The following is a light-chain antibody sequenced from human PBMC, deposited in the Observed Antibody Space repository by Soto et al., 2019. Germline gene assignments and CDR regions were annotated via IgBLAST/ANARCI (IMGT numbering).Light chain of an antibody. Sequence: DIQMTQSPSSLSASVGDRVTITCRASQGIRSWLAWYQQKPEKAPKSLIYAASNLESGVPSRFSGSGSGTDFTLTISSLQPEDFATYYCQQYITYPLTFGQGTRLEIK. J-gene: IGKJ5*01. CDR3: QQYITYPLT. CDR1: QGIRSW. V-gene: IGKV1D-16*01. CDR2: AAS.